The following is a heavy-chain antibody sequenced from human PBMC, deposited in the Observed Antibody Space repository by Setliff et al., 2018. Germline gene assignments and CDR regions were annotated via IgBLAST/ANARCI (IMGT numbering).Heavy chain of an antibody. D-gene: IGHD1-26*01. J-gene: IGHJ3*02. CDR1: GYTFSSYA. CDR2: ISWDGTKT. Sequence: GGSLRLSCVASGYTFSSYAIHWVRQAPGKGLEWVALISWDGTKTSYADSVRGRFTISRDGSKSTLYLDMSSLRSEDTAVYYCAKTLWELPTKGGDAFDIWGQGTMVTVSS. V-gene: IGHV3-30*18. CDR3: AKTLWELPTKGGDAFDI.